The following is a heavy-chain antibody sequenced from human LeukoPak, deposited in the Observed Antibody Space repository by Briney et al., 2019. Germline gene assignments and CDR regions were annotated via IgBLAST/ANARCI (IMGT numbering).Heavy chain of an antibody. V-gene: IGHV4-4*07. D-gene: IGHD3-10*01. CDR3: ARERFGGSTLIDY. CDR2: IYSSGRT. CDR1: GGSISSYY. J-gene: IGHJ4*02. Sequence: SETLSLTCTVSGGSISSYYWTWIRQPAGKGLEWIGRIYSSGRTNYNPSLKSRVTMSVDTSKNQFSLKLSSVTAADTAVYYCARERFGGSTLIDYWGQGTLVTVSS.